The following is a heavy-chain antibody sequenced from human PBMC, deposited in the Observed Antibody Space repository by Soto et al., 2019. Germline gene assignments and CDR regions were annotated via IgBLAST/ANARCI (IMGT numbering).Heavy chain of an antibody. CDR3: AKRSGYGGECFDY. Sequence: EVQLVESGGGLVQPGRSLRLSCAASGFTFDDYAMHWVRQAPGKGLEWVSGISWNSGSIGYADSVKGRFTISRDNAKNSLYLQMNSLRAEDTALYYCAKRSGYGGECFDYWGQGTLVTVSS. CDR2: ISWNSGSI. D-gene: IGHD5-12*01. J-gene: IGHJ4*02. V-gene: IGHV3-9*01. CDR1: GFTFDDYA.